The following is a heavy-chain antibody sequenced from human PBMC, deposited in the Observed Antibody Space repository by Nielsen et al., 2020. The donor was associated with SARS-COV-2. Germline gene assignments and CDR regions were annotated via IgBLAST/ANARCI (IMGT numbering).Heavy chain of an antibody. CDR2: IYYSGST. J-gene: IGHJ4*02. CDR3: ARRPGHYFDSGGYFYPYYFDY. Sequence: SETLSLTCSVSGDYIRSNDYYWGWIRQPPGKGLEWVGSIYYSGSTFYSPSLKSRVTISEAPSKNQFSLKLSAVTAADTAVYYCARRPGHYFDSGGYFYPYYFDYWGQGILVTVSS. V-gene: IGHV4-39*01. D-gene: IGHD3-22*01. CDR1: GDYIRSNDYY.